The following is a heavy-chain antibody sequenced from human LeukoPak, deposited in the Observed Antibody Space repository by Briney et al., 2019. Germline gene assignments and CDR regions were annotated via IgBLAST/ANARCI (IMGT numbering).Heavy chain of an antibody. D-gene: IGHD1-26*01. Sequence: GRSLRLSCAASGFTFSSYGMHWVRQAPGKGLEWVAVIWYGGSNKYYADSVKGRFTISRDNSKNTLYLQMNSLRAEDTAVYYCAKDAISGSYYWEYWGRGTLVTVSS. CDR2: IWYGGSNK. CDR1: GFTFSSYG. CDR3: AKDAISGSYYWEY. J-gene: IGHJ4*02. V-gene: IGHV3-30*18.